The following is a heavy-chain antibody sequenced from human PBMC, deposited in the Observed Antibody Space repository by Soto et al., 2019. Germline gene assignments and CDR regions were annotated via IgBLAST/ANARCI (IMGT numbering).Heavy chain of an antibody. D-gene: IGHD6-19*01. V-gene: IGHV4-4*02. Sequence: QVQLQESGPGLVKPSGTLSLTCAVSGGSISSSNWWSWVRQPPGKGLEWIGEIYHSGSTNYNPSHKSRFTLSVNKSKTQFSLKLSSVTAADTAVYYCARWGGGRILAVAGTWPFDIWGQGTMVTVSS. CDR3: ARWGGGRILAVAGTWPFDI. CDR2: IYHSGST. J-gene: IGHJ3*02. CDR1: GGSISSSNW.